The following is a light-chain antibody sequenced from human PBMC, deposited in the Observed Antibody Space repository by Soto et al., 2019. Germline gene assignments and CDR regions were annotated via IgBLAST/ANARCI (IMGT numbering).Light chain of an antibody. Sequence: QSALTQPRSVSGSPGQSVTISCTGTSSDVGGYNFVSWYQQHPGKAPKLMIYDVSQRPSGVPDRFSGSKSGNTASLTISGXQDEDEADYYCCSYAGSHFLFGGGTKLTVL. CDR2: DVS. CDR3: CSYAGSHFL. J-gene: IGLJ2*01. CDR1: SSDVGGYNF. V-gene: IGLV2-11*01.